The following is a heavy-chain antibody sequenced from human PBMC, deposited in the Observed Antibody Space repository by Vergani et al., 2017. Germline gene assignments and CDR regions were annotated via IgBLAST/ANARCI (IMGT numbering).Heavy chain of an antibody. J-gene: IGHJ5*02. CDR3: ARVYSSGWYTTNWFDP. D-gene: IGHD6-19*01. Sequence: QVQLQESGPGLVKPSETLSLTCTVSGGSIRSYYWSWIRQPPGKGLEWLGYIYYSGSTNYNPSLKRRVTISVDTSKNQCSLKLSSVTAADTAVYYCARVYSSGWYTTNWFDPWGQGTLVTVSS. CDR1: GGSIRSYY. CDR2: IYYSGST. V-gene: IGHV4-59*01.